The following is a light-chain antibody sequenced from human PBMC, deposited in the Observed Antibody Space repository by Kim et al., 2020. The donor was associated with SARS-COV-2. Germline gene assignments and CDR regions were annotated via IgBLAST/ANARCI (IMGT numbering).Light chain of an antibody. CDR3: QTWDSTTLI. CDR2: QDN. J-gene: IGLJ2*01. Sequence: SYELTQPPSVSVSPGQTASITCSGDKLGDKYASWYQQKSGQSPLLVIYQDNRRPSGIPERFSASNSGNTATLTISGTQAVDEADYNCQTWDSTTLIFGGGTADRP. CDR1: KLGDKY. V-gene: IGLV3-1*01.